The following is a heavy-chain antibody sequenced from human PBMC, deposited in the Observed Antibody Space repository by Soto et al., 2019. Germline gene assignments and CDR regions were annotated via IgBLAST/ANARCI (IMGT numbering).Heavy chain of an antibody. CDR1: GFTFSDYG. V-gene: IGHV3-30*18. D-gene: IGHD6-13*01. CDR2: ISYAGSNQ. Sequence: QLPLVESGGDVAQPGRSLRVSCAASGFTFSDYGMHWVRQAPGKGLEWVAAISYAGSNQYYADSVKGRFTISRDNSKNTLYLQMNSLRAEDTAVYYCAKDYGSSCYGIAYWGQGTLVIVSS. J-gene: IGHJ4*02. CDR3: AKDYGSSCYGIAY.